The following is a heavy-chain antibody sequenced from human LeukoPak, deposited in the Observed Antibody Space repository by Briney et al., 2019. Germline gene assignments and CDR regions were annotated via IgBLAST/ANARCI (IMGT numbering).Heavy chain of an antibody. Sequence: ASVKVSCKASGYTFTSYDINRVRQATGQGLEWMGWMNPNSGSTSYAQKFQGRVTMTRDTSTSTVYMELSSLRSEDTAVYYCARDKILGAPNSFDYWGQGTLVTVSS. J-gene: IGHJ4*02. D-gene: IGHD1-26*01. CDR3: ARDKILGAPNSFDY. CDR2: MNPNSGST. V-gene: IGHV1-8*01. CDR1: GYTFTSYD.